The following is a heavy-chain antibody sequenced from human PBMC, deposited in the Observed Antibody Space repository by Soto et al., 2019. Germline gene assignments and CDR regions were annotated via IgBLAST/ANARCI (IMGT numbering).Heavy chain of an antibody. CDR2: ISGSGGST. CDR3: AKGLRITIFGVVTPLDY. V-gene: IGHV3-23*01. J-gene: IGHJ4*02. CDR1: GFTFSSYA. D-gene: IGHD3-3*01. Sequence: LRLSCAASGFTFSSYAMSWVRQAPGKGLEWVSAISGSGGSTYYADSVKGRFTISRDNSKNTLYLQMNSLRAEDTAVYYCAKGLRITIFGVVTPLDYWGQGTLVTVSS.